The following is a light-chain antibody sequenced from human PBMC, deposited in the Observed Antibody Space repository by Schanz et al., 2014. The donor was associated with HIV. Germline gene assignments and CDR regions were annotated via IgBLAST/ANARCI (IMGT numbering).Light chain of an antibody. CDR2: GAS. Sequence: EIVMTQSPGTLSVSPGERATLSCRASQSLTTNYLAWYQQKLGQAPRLLIYGASSRATGIPDRFSGGVSGTDFTLTISRVEPEDYAVYYCQQYGSSPWTFGQGTRVDVK. CDR3: QQYGSSPWT. CDR1: QSLTTNY. V-gene: IGKV3-20*01. J-gene: IGKJ1*01.